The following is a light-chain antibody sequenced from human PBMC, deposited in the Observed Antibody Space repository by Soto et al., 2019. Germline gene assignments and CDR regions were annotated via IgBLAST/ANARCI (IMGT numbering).Light chain of an antibody. Sequence: SSELTQPPSVSVAPGKTARITCGGNNIGSKSVHWYQQKPGQAPVLVIYYDSDRPSGIPERFAGSNSGNTATLTISRVESGDEADYYGQVWDSSSDQPVVFGGGTKLTVL. CDR3: QVWDSSSDQPVV. CDR2: YDS. CDR1: NIGSKS. V-gene: IGLV3-21*04. J-gene: IGLJ2*01.